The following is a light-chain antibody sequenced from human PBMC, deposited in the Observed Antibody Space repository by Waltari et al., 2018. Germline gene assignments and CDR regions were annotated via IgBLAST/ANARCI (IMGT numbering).Light chain of an antibody. J-gene: IGKJ1*01. CDR2: GAS. CDR3: QQYNNWPPWT. CDR1: QSVRNN. Sequence: EIVMTQSPATLSVSPGERATLSCRASQSVRNNLVWYQQKPGQAPRLLIYGASTRVTGTPARVRCSGAGTEFTLTISSLQSEDFAVYYCQQYNNWPPWTFGQVTKVEIK. V-gene: IGKV3-15*01.